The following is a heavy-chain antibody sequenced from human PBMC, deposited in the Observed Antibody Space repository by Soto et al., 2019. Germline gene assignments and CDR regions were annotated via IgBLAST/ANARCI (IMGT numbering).Heavy chain of an antibody. CDR2: VSTYNGNT. CDR1: SYIFTSSG. V-gene: IGHV1-18*01. CDR3: TRGAGQGSGSYD. J-gene: IGHJ4*02. D-gene: IGHD3-10*01. Sequence: QVQLVQCGAEVKKPGASVKVSCKASSYIFTSSGISWVRQAHGQGLEWMGWVSTYNGNTKYAQKLQGRVTMSTDTSTSTAYMELRSLTSDDPAVYYCTRGAGQGSGSYDWGQGTLVTVSS.